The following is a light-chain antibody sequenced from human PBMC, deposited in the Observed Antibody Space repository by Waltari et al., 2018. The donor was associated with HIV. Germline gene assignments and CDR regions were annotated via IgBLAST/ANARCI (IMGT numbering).Light chain of an antibody. Sequence: QSALTQPRSVSGSPGQSVTVSCTDASSDVGGYASVSWYQQHPGKAPKLIIYDVTKRPSGVPGRFSGSRSGDTASLTISGLQADDEADYYCCSYAGSYSYVFGAGTRVIVL. V-gene: IGLV2-11*01. CDR1: SSDVGGYAS. J-gene: IGLJ1*01. CDR3: CSYAGSYSYV. CDR2: DVT.